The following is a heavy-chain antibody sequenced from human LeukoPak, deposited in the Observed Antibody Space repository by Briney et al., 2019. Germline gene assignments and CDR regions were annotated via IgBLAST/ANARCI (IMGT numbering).Heavy chain of an antibody. CDR1: GYTFTGYY. J-gene: IGHJ2*01. CDR2: INPNSSDT. D-gene: IGHD2-15*01. Sequence: SVKVSCKASGYTFTGYYMHWVRQAPGQGLEWMGWINPNSSDTNYAQKFQGRVTMTRDTSISTAYMELSRLRSDDTAVYYCARGGIVVVVAATLRPNQNWYFDLWGRGTLVTVSS. CDR3: ARGGIVVVVAATLRPNQNWYFDL. V-gene: IGHV1-2*02.